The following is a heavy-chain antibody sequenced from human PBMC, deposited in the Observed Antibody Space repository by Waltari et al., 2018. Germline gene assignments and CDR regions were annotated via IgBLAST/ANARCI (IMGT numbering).Heavy chain of an antibody. J-gene: IGHJ4*02. CDR1: GFTFSSYS. V-gene: IGHV3-21*01. CDR3: ARAQTSIASEDS. D-gene: IGHD6-13*01. Sequence: EVQLVESGGGLVKPGGSLRLSCAASGFTFSSYSMNWVRQAPGKGLEWVSSISSSSSYIYYADSVKGRFTISRDNAKNSLYLQMNSLRAEDTAVYYCARAQTSIASEDSWGQGTLVTVSS. CDR2: ISSSSSYI.